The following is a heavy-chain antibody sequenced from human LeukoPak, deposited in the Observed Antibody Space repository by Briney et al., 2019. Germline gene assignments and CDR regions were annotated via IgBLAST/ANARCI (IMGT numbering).Heavy chain of an antibody. CDR1: GGSISDYY. D-gene: IGHD5-24*01. V-gene: IGHV4-59*01. CDR3: TRDRRDGYNYVDY. J-gene: IGHJ4*02. CDR2: ISYSGST. Sequence: SETLSLTCTVSGGSISDYYWSWLRQPPGKGLEWIGYISYSGSTDYNPSLKSRVTMSVDTSKNQFSLKLNSVTPADTAIYYCTRDRRDGYNYVDYWGQGTLVTVSS.